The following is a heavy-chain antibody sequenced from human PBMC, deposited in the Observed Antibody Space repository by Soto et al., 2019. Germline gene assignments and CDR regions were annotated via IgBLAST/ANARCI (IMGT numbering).Heavy chain of an antibody. CDR1: GGSISSGGYY. CDR3: ARDLPSTMVRGVINYGMDV. CDR2: IYYSGST. Sequence: PSDTLSLTCTVSGGSISSGGYYWSWIRQHPGKGLEWIGYIYYSGSTYYNPSLKSRVTISVDTSKNQFSLKLSSVTAADTAVYYCARDLPSTMVRGVINYGMDVWGQGTTVTVSS. J-gene: IGHJ6*02. V-gene: IGHV4-31*03. D-gene: IGHD3-10*01.